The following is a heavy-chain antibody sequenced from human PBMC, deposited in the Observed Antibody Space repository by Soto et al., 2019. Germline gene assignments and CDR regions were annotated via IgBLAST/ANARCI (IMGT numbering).Heavy chain of an antibody. Sequence: EVQLVESGGGLVKPGGSLRLSCAASGFTFSSYSMNWVRQAPGKGLEWVSSITSGYYVYYADSLKGRFTISRDNAKNSLYLQRNSLRGEDTAVYYCAIFQGGTTLPNPDSGGQGTLVPFSS. CDR1: GFTFSSYS. J-gene: IGHJ4*02. D-gene: IGHD4-17*01. CDR2: ITSGYYV. CDR3: AIFQGGTTLPNPDS. V-gene: IGHV3-21*01.